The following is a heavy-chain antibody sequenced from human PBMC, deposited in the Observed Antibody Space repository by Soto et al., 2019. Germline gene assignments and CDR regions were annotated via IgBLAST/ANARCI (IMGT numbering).Heavy chain of an antibody. Sequence: QAQLVQSGPEVKKPGSSVKVSCKSSGGKFSSDVFTWVRQAPGQGLEWMGGIITDFRTTMYAQNFQDRVTLNEDESTSTAFMEVRGLTSEDTAVYYCARGDSRGYRVDVWGPGTTVTVSS. D-gene: IGHD1-26*01. J-gene: IGHJ6*02. CDR1: GGKFSSDV. CDR3: ARGDSRGYRVDV. CDR2: IITDFRTT. V-gene: IGHV1-69*12.